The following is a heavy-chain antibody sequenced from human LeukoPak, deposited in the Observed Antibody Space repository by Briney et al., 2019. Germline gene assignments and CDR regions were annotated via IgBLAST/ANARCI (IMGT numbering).Heavy chain of an antibody. D-gene: IGHD3-16*01. Sequence: SQTLSLTCAISGDSLSNNNVAWNWIRQSPSRGLEWLGGTYYRSKWNTDYAVSVKSRITINSDTSKNQFSLQLNSVTPEDTAVYYCAGGCYSSFDYWDQGTLVTVSS. CDR1: GDSLSNNNVA. CDR2: TYYRSKWNT. J-gene: IGHJ4*02. V-gene: IGHV6-1*01. CDR3: AGGCYSSFDY.